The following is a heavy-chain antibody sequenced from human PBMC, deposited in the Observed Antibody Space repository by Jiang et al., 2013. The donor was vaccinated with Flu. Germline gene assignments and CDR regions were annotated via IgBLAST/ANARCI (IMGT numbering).Heavy chain of an antibody. Sequence: LLKPSETLSLTCTVSGGSISSYYWSWIRQPPGKGLEWIGYIYYSGSTNYNPSLKSRVTISVDTSKNQFSLKLSSVTAADTAVYYCAGYGGNSWSVDYWGQGTLVTVSS. CDR1: GGSISSYY. V-gene: IGHV4-59*08. CDR3: AGYGGNSWSVDY. J-gene: IGHJ4*02. D-gene: IGHD4-23*01. CDR2: IYYSGST.